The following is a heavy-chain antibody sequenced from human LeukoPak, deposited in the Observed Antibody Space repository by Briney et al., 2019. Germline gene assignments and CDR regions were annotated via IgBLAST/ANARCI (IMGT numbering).Heavy chain of an antibody. CDR2: IYYGGST. CDR3: ARVVYYDSSGYYEGDYYYYYYMDV. CDR1: GGSISSSSYY. J-gene: IGHJ6*03. D-gene: IGHD3-22*01. Sequence: SETLSLTCAVSGGSISSSSYYWGWIRQPPGKGLEWIGSIYYGGSTYYNPSLKSRVTISVDTSKNQFSLKLSSVTAADTAVYYCARVVYYDSSGYYEGDYYYYYYMDVWGKGTTVTVSS. V-gene: IGHV4-39*07.